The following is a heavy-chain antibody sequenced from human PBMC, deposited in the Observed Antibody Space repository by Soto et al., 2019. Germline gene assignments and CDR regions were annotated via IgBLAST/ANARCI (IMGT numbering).Heavy chain of an antibody. CDR1: GGTFSSYA. J-gene: IGHJ5*02. V-gene: IGHV1-69*01. Sequence: QVQLVQSGAEVKKPGSSVKVSCKASGGTFSSYAISWVRQAPGQGLEWMGGIIPIFGTPNYAQKFQGRVTITADESTSTAYMELSSLRSEDTAVYYCARSGSSIAARHCWFDPWGQGTLVTVSS. CDR3: ARSGSSIAARHCWFDP. CDR2: IIPIFGTP. D-gene: IGHD6-6*01.